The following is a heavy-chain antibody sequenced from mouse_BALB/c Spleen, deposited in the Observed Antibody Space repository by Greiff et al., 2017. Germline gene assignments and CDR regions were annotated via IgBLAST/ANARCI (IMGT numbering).Heavy chain of an antibody. J-gene: IGHJ2*01. Sequence: EVKLVESGGGLVKPGGSLKLSCAASGFAFSSYDMSWVRQTPEKRLEWVAYISNGGGSTYYPDTVKGRFTISRDNAKNTLYLQMSSLKSEDTAMYYCARQGGNCYFDYWGQGTTLTVSS. CDR1: GFAFSSYD. CDR2: ISNGGGST. CDR3: ARQGGNCYFDY. V-gene: IGHV5-12-1*01. D-gene: IGHD2-1*01.